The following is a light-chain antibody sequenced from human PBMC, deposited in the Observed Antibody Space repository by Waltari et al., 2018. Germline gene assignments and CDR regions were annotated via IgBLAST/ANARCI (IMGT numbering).Light chain of an antibody. CDR1: SSNIGNTY. CDR3: GTWDSSLSGAV. Sequence: QSVLTQPPSVSAAPGQRVTISCSGGSSNIGNTYVSWYRQFPGTAPKLLIYEDSERPSGIPGRFSGSKSGTSATLDITGLQAGDEADYYCGTWDSSLSGAVFGGGTHLTVL. J-gene: IGLJ7*01. CDR2: EDS. V-gene: IGLV1-51*02.